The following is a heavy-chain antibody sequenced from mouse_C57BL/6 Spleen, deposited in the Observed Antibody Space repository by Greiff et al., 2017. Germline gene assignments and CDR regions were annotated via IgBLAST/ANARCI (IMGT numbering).Heavy chain of an antibody. CDR2: INPNNGGT. V-gene: IGHV1-26*01. CDR1: GYTFTDYY. Sequence: EVKLQQSGPELVKPGASVKISCKASGYTFTDYYMNWVKQSHGKSLEWIGDINPNNGGTSYNQKFKGKATLTVDKSSSTAYMELRSLTSEDSAVYYCASGDSPFDYWGQGTTLTVSS. J-gene: IGHJ2*01. CDR3: ASGDSPFDY. D-gene: IGHD6-1*01.